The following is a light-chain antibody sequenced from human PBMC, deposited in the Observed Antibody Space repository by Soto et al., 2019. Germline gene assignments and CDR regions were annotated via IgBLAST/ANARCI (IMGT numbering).Light chain of an antibody. CDR1: HTIASVY. J-gene: IGKJ4*01. Sequence: IVLTQSPASLSLSPGERATLSCGASHTIASVYLAWYQHKPGLAPRLLIYDTSIRATGIPDRFTGSGFETEFTLTIRRLEPEDFAAAYWQQYDTSLTFGGGTKVEIK. CDR2: DTS. CDR3: QQYDTSLT. V-gene: IGKV3D-20*01.